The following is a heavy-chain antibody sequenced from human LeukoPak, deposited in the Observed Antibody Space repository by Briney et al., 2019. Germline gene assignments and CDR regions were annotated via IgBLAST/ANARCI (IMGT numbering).Heavy chain of an antibody. CDR3: ARDDSDIVASDH. Sequence: ASVKVSCKASGGTFSSYAISWVRQAPGQGLEWMGRIIPIFGTANYAQKFQGRVTITTDESTSTAYMELSSLRSEDTAVYYCARDDSDIVASDHWGQGTRVTVSS. D-gene: IGHD2-21*01. V-gene: IGHV1-69*05. J-gene: IGHJ4*02. CDR2: IIPIFGTA. CDR1: GGTFSSYA.